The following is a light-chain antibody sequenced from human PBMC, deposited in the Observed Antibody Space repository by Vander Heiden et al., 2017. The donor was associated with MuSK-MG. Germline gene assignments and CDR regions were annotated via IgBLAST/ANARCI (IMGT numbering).Light chain of an antibody. CDR3: QQSYST. J-gene: IGKJ3*01. CDR1: QSISSY. Sequence: IQMPQSPSSLSASVGDRVTITCRASQSISSYLNWYQQKPGKAPKLLIYAASSLQSGVPSRFSGSGSGTDFTLTISSLQPEDFATYYCQQSYSTFGPGTKVDIK. V-gene: IGKV1-39*01. CDR2: AAS.